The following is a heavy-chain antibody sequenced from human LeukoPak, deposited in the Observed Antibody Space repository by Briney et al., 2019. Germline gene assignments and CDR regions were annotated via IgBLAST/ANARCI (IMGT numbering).Heavy chain of an antibody. CDR2: IYASGENT. V-gene: IGHV3-23*01. CDR3: VRGLRELPY. CDR1: GFTFSSYA. J-gene: IGHJ4*02. D-gene: IGHD1-26*01. Sequence: GGSLRLSCAASGFTFSSYAMTWVRQAPGKGLEWVSGIYASGENTYYADSVKGRFTISRDSSKNTLYLQMNSLGGEDTAVYYCVRGLRELPYWGQGTLVTVSS.